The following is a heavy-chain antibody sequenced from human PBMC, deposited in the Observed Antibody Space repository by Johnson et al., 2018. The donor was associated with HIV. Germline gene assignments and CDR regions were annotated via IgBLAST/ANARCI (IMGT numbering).Heavy chain of an antibody. CDR3: ARELGGI. Sequence: VQLVESGGGVVQPGRSLRLSCAASGFTFRSFVMAWVRQAPGKGLEWVSLISASAAYTDYADSVNGRFTISRDNSNNTLFLQINSLRVEDTAVYFCARELGGIWGQGTMVTVSS. J-gene: IGHJ3*02. V-gene: IGHV3-23*04. D-gene: IGHD3-16*01. CDR2: ISASAAYT. CDR1: GFTFRSFV.